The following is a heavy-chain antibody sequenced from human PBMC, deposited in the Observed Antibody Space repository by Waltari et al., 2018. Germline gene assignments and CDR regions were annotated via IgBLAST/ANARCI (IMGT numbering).Heavy chain of an antibody. D-gene: IGHD3-22*01. CDR2: IYYSGST. V-gene: IGHV4-39*01. CDR3: ARPTYYYDSSGYYYAFDI. Sequence: QLQLQESGPGLVKPSETLSLTCTVSGGSLSSSRYYWGWLRQPPGTGLGWIGSIYYSGSTYYNPSLKSRVTISVDTSKNQFSLKLSSVTAADTAVYYCARPTYYYDSSGYYYAFDIWGQGTMVTVSS. CDR1: GGSLSSSRYY. J-gene: IGHJ3*02.